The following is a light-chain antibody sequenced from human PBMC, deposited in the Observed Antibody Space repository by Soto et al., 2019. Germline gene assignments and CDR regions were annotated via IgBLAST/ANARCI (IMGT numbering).Light chain of an antibody. Sequence: EIVLTQSTATLSLSPGERATLSCRPSHSVSSNSLVWYQQKPRQAPRLLIYRSSSRATGIPDRFSGSGSATEFTLTIIRLVPDDFAVYYFHQHASSPRTFGQGTRVEIK. CDR2: RSS. CDR3: HQHASSPRT. CDR1: HSVSSNS. J-gene: IGKJ1*01. V-gene: IGKV3-20*01.